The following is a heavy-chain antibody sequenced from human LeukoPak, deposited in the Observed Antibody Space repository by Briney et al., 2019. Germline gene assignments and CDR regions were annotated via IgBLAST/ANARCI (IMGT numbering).Heavy chain of an antibody. CDR3: ARDHSVAGLNLGFWFDP. CDR2: ISAYNGNT. J-gene: IGHJ5*02. CDR1: GYTFTSYG. Sequence: ASVKVSCKASGYTFTSYGISWVRQAPGQGLEWMGWISAYNGNTNYAQKLQGRVTMTTDTSTSTAYMELRSLRSDDTAVYYCARDHSVAGLNLGFWFDPWGQGTLVTVSS. D-gene: IGHD6-19*01. V-gene: IGHV1-18*01.